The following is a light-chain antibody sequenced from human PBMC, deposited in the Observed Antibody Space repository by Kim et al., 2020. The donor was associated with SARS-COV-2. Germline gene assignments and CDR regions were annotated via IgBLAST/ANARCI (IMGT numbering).Light chain of an antibody. Sequence: EIVLTQSPGTLSLSPGEGATLSCRASQRINTRSLAWYQQKPGQAPRLLIYGASTRATDIPDRFSGSGSGTDFTLTISRLEPEDFAVFFCQQYEDSWTFGQGTKVEIK. V-gene: IGKV3-20*01. CDR1: QRINTRS. CDR2: GAS. J-gene: IGKJ1*01. CDR3: QQYEDSWT.